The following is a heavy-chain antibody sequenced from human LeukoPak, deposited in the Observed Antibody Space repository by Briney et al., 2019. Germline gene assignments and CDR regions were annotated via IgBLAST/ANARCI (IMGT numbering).Heavy chain of an antibody. CDR3: ARDGISYYDSNGPSDF. CDR1: GFTFSSYA. J-gene: IGHJ4*02. CDR2: ISGSGGTT. V-gene: IGHV3-23*01. D-gene: IGHD3-22*01. Sequence: GGSLRLSCAASGFTFSSYAMSWVRQAPGKGLEWVSAISGSGGTTYYADSVKGRFTISRDHSKNTLNLQMSSLKVEDTAVYYCARDGISYYDSNGPSDFWGQGTLVTVSP.